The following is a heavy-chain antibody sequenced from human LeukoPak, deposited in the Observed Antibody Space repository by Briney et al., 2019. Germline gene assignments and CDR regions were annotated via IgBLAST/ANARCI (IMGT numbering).Heavy chain of an antibody. J-gene: IGHJ4*02. CDR2: IKQDGSET. V-gene: IGHV3-7*01. CDR1: RFTLSNYW. CDR3: ARQRGSGCLDY. Sequence: GGSLRLSCAASRFTLSNYWMSGVRQAPGKGLEWVANIKQDGSETYYVDSVKGRFTISRDNAKNSLSLQMNSLRAEDTAVYYCARQRGSGCLDYWGQGTLVTVSS. D-gene: IGHD6-19*01.